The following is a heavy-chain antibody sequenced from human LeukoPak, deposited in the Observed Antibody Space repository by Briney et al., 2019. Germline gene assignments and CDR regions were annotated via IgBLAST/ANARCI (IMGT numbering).Heavy chain of an antibody. CDR3: AKGSGIAVAYYFDY. CDR1: GFTFDDYA. Sequence: GGSLRLSCAASGFTFDDYAMHWVRQAPGKGLEWVSGISWNSGSIGYADSVKGRFTISRDNAKNSLYLQMNSLRAEDMALYYCAKGSGIAVAYYFDYWGQGTLVTVSS. J-gene: IGHJ4*02. CDR2: ISWNSGSI. D-gene: IGHD6-19*01. V-gene: IGHV3-9*03.